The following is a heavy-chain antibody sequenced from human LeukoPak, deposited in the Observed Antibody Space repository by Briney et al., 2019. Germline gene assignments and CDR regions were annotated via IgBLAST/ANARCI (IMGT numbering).Heavy chain of an antibody. D-gene: IGHD3-22*01. CDR3: TREYISGPRQTDAFDI. CDR2: ISGDEIWT. V-gene: IGHV3-74*01. J-gene: IGHJ3*02. CDR1: GFTLGNHW. Sequence: GGSLRLSCVASGFTLGNHWMHWVRQAPGKGLVWVSRISGDEIWTSYADSVRGRFTISRDNAKDTLYLQMNGLRTEDTAVYYCTREYISGPRQTDAFDIWGRGTMVTVSS.